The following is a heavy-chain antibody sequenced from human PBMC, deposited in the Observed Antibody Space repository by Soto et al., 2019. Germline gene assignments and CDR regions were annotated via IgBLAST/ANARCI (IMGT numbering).Heavy chain of an antibody. CDR3: AKDIAAAGTILDY. CDR1: GFTFSSYG. CDR2: ISYDGSNK. V-gene: IGHV3-30*18. Sequence: ESGGGVVQPGRSLRLSCAASGFTFSSYGMHWVRQAPGKGLEWVAVISYDGSNKYYADSVKGRFTISRDNSKNTLYLQMNSLRAEDTAVYYCAKDIAAAGTILDYWGQGTLVTVSS. D-gene: IGHD6-13*01. J-gene: IGHJ4*02.